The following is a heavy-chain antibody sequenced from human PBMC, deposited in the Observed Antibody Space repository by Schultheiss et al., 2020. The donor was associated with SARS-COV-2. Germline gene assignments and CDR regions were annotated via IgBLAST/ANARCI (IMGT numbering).Heavy chain of an antibody. CDR1: GGSIDSYY. V-gene: IGHV4-4*07. J-gene: IGHJ5*02. CDR3: GAQRVGSSGYHL. CDR2: IFPSGVT. D-gene: IGHD3-22*01. Sequence: SETLSLTCTVSGGSIDSYYWSWIRQPAGKGLEWIGRIFPSGVTNYNPSLKSRVNMSADMSKNQFSLKLSSVTAADTAVYYCGAQRVGSSGYHLWGQGTLVTVS.